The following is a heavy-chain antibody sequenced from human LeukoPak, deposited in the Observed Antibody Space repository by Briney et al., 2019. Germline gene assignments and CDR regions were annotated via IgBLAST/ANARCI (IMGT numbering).Heavy chain of an antibody. V-gene: IGHV1-2*06. CDR1: GYTCTGYY. CDR2: INPNSGGT. Sequence: ASVKVSCKASGYTCTGYYMHWVRQAPGQGLEWMGRINPNSGGTNYAQKFQGRVTMTRDTSISTAYMELSRLRSDDTAVYYCARDRYYDSSGYYEYYYYYYMDVWGKGTTVTVSS. J-gene: IGHJ6*03. CDR3: ARDRYYDSSGYYEYYYYYYMDV. D-gene: IGHD3-22*01.